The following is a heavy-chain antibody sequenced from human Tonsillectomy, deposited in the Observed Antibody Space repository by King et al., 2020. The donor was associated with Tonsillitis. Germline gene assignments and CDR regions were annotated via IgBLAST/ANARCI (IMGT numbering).Heavy chain of an antibody. CDR2: IKSKTDGGTT. Sequence: VQLVESGGGLVKPGGSLRLSCAASGFTFSNAWMSWVRQAPGKGLEWVGRIKSKTDGGTTDYAAPVKGRFTIPRDDSKNTLYLQMNSLKTEDTAVYYCTTDHWAVRGPRGGNWFDPWGQGTLVTVSS. J-gene: IGHJ5*02. CDR3: TTDHWAVRGPRGGNWFDP. V-gene: IGHV3-15*01. CDR1: GFTFSNAW. D-gene: IGHD3-10*01.